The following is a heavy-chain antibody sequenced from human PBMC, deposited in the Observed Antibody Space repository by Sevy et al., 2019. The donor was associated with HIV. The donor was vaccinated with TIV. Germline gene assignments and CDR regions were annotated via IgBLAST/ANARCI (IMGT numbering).Heavy chain of an antibody. Sequence: SETLSLTCTVSGGSISSYYWSWIRQPAGKGLEWIGRIYTSGSTNYNPSLKSRVTMSVDTSKNQFSLKLSSVTAADTAVYYCARSKPSGYDQPDYFDYWGQGTLVTFSS. J-gene: IGHJ4*02. V-gene: IGHV4-4*07. CDR1: GGSISSYY. CDR2: IYTSGST. CDR3: ARSKPSGYDQPDYFDY. D-gene: IGHD5-12*01.